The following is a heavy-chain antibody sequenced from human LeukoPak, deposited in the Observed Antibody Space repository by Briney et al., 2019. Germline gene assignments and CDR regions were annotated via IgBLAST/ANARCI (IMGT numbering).Heavy chain of an antibody. V-gene: IGHV3-9*01. Sequence: GRSLRLSCAASGFTFDDYAMHWVRLAPGKGLEWVSGISWNSGGIGYADSVKGRFTISRDNAKNSVYLQMDSLRAEDTALYYCAKGYSYGYDYFDYWGQGTLVTVSS. CDR3: AKGYSYGYDYFDY. CDR1: GFTFDDYA. D-gene: IGHD5-18*01. J-gene: IGHJ4*02. CDR2: ISWNSGGI.